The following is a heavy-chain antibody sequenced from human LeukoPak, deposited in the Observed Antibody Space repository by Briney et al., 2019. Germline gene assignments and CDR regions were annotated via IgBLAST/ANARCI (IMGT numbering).Heavy chain of an antibody. CDR1: GFTFSSYA. D-gene: IGHD3-3*01. CDR3: AKESNFWSGYYPPSFDY. V-gene: IGHV3-23*01. CDR2: ISGSGGST. J-gene: IGHJ4*02. Sequence: GGSLRLSRAASGFTFSSYAMSWVRQAPGKGLEWVSAISGSGGSTYYADSVKGRFTISRDNSKNTLYLQMNSLRAEDTAVYYCAKESNFWSGYYPPSFDYWGQGTLVTVSS.